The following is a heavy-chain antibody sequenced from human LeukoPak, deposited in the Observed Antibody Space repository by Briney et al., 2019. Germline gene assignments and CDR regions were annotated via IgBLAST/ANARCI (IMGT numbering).Heavy chain of an antibody. D-gene: IGHD2-8*01. CDR1: GYTFTSYD. V-gene: IGHV1-8*01. Sequence: ASVKVSCKASGYTFTSYDINWVRQATGQGLEWMGWMNPNSGNTGYAQKFQGRVTMTRNTSISTAYMELSSLRSEDTAVCYCARPRRGYAILDYWGQGTLVTVSS. CDR3: ARPRRGYAILDY. CDR2: MNPNSGNT. J-gene: IGHJ4*02.